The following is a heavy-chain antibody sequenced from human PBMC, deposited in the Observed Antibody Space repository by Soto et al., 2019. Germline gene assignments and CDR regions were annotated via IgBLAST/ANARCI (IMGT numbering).Heavy chain of an antibody. CDR3: ARGPNYDFWSGYFRG. V-gene: IGHV4-59*13. J-gene: IGHJ4*02. CDR2: AYYTGTT. CDR1: GGSISSYY. D-gene: IGHD3-3*01. Sequence: QVQLQESGPGLVKPSETLSLTCAVSGGSISSYYWSWIRQPPGKGLEWVGFAYYTGTTSYNPSLKSRVTISVDKSRNQFFLKLSSVTAADTAVYYCARGPNYDFWSGYFRGWGQGTLVTVSS.